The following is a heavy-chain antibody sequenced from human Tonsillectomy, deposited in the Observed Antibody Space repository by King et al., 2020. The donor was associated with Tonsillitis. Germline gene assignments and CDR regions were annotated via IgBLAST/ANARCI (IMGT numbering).Heavy chain of an antibody. Sequence: VQLQQSGPGLVKPSQTLSLTCAISGDSVSSNSAGWNWIRQSPSRGLEWLGRTYYRSKWYNEYAVSVKRRITINPDTSKNQFSLQLNSVTPEDTAVYYCAVGRLVRGAIGWFYPCGQGTLVTVSS. D-gene: IGHD3-10*01. CDR2: TYYRSKWYN. V-gene: IGHV6-1*01. J-gene: IGHJ5*02. CDR3: AVGRLVRGAIGWFYP. CDR1: GDSVSSNSAG.